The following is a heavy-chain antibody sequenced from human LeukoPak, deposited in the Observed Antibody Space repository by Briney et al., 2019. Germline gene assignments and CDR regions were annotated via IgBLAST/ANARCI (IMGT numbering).Heavy chain of an antibody. CDR1: GGSISRTSYY. Sequence: SETLSLTCTVSGGSISRTSYYWGWIRQPPGKGLEWIETFYYSGSTYYNPSLKSRVTISVDTSKNQFPLKLSPVTAADTAVYYCASGSGYFFDYWGQGTLVTVSS. D-gene: IGHD1-14*01. V-gene: IGHV4-39*01. CDR2: FYYSGST. CDR3: ASGSGYFFDY. J-gene: IGHJ4*02.